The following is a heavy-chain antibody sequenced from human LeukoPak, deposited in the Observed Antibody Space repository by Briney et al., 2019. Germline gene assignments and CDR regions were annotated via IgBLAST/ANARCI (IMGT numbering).Heavy chain of an antibody. D-gene: IGHD2-2*01. CDR3: ARDRSGQLLSWFDP. V-gene: IGHV1-2*06. Sequence: ASVTVSCKASGYTFTGYYMHWVRQAPGQGLEWMGRINPNSGGTNYAQKFQGRVTMTRDTSISTAYMELSRLRSDDTAVYYCARDRSGQLLSWFDPWGQGTLVTVSS. CDR1: GYTFTGYY. CDR2: INPNSGGT. J-gene: IGHJ5*02.